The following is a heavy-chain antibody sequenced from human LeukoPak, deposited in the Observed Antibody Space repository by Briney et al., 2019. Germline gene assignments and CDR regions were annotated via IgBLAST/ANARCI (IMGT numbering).Heavy chain of an antibody. CDR1: GFTFSSYE. CDR3: ASARRGYSYGSYYMDV. Sequence: PGGSLRLSCAASGFTFSSYEMNWVRQAPGKGLEWVSYISSSGSTIYYADSAKGRFTISRDNAKNSLYLQMNSLRAEDTAVYYCASARRGYSYGSYYMDVWGKGTTVTISS. CDR2: ISSSGSTI. J-gene: IGHJ6*03. V-gene: IGHV3-48*03. D-gene: IGHD5-18*01.